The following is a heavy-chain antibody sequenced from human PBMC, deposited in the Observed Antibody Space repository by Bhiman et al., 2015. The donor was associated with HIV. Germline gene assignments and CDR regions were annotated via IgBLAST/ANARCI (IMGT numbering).Heavy chain of an antibody. D-gene: IGHD6-13*01. CDR2: IRYDGSNK. J-gene: IGHJ3*02. CDR1: GFTFSSYG. Sequence: VQLVESGGGLVQPGGSLKLSCAASGFTFSSYGMHWVRQAPGKGLEWVAFIRYDGSNKYYADSVKGRFTISRDNSKNTLYLQMNSLRAEDTAVYYCAKGIAAAADDAFDIWGQGTMVTVSS. V-gene: IGHV3-30*02. CDR3: AKGIAAAADDAFDI.